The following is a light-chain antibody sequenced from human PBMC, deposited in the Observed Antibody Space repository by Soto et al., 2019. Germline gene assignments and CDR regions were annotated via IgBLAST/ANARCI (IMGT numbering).Light chain of an antibody. Sequence: EVVLTQSPGSLSLSPGERATLSCWASQSVISSYLAWYQQKPGQAPRLLIYGASSRATGIPDRFSGSGSGTDFTLTISRLEPEDCAVYYCQQFGGSLTWAFGQGTKVDIK. CDR3: QQFGGSLTWA. CDR2: GAS. V-gene: IGKV3-20*01. CDR1: QSVISSY. J-gene: IGKJ1*01.